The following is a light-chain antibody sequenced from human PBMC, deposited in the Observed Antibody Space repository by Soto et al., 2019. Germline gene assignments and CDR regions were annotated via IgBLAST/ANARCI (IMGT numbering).Light chain of an antibody. CDR1: HSVSTS. Sequence: EVVMTQSPATLSVFPGERVTLSCRASHSVSTSLAWYQQKPGQAPRLLIYSASTRATGIPARFSCSGSGTEFTLTINSLESEDFAVYYCQQYIHGYTFGQGTKLEIK. V-gene: IGKV3-15*01. CDR3: QQYIHGYT. CDR2: SAS. J-gene: IGKJ2*01.